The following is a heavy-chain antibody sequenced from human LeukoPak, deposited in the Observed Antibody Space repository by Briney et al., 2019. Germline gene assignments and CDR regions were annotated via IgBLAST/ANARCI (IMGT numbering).Heavy chain of an antibody. CDR3: ANRGYNYGLDAFDI. V-gene: IGHV3-23*01. CDR2: ISGSGGTT. J-gene: IGHJ3*02. CDR1: GFTFSSYA. D-gene: IGHD5-18*01. Sequence: GGSLRLSCAASGFTFSSYAMSWVRQPPGKGLEWVSGISGSGGTTYYADSVKGRFTISRDDSKNTLYLQMNSLRAEDTAVYSCANRGYNYGLDAFDIWGQGTMVTVSS.